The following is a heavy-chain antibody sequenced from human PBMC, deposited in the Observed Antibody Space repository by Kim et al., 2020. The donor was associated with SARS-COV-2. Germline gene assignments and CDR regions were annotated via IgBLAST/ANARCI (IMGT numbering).Heavy chain of an antibody. J-gene: IGHJ4*02. V-gene: IGHV1-58*01. Sequence: QERVTITRDMSTSTAYMELSSLRSEDTAVYYCAADSPYSSSWYPPYFDYWGQGTLVTVSS. CDR3: AADSPYSSSWYPPYFDY. D-gene: IGHD6-13*01.